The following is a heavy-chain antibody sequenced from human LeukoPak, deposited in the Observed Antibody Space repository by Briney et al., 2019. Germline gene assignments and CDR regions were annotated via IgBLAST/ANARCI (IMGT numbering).Heavy chain of an antibody. CDR3: ATGDGHNSFDY. D-gene: IGHD5-24*01. Sequence: PSETLSLTCTVSGGSFSSYYWCWIRQPAGKGLEWIGRIYTSGSTNYNSSLKSRVTMSVDTSKNQVSLKLSSVTAADTAVYYCATGDGHNSFDYWGQGTLVTVSS. V-gene: IGHV4-4*07. J-gene: IGHJ4*02. CDR2: IYTSGST. CDR1: GGSFSSYY.